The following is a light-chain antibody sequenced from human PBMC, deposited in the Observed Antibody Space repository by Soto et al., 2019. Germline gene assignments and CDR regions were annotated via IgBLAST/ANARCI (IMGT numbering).Light chain of an antibody. CDR3: PYCQPYGASPPLT. CDR2: DAS. V-gene: IGKV3-20*01. J-gene: IGKJ4*01. Sequence: EIVLTQSPGTLSLSPGERATLSCRASQSVSYYLAWYQQKPGQAPRLLIYDASSRATGVPDRFSGSGSGTDFTLNISRLEPEDFAVYYCPYCQPYGASPPLTFGGGTKVEIK. CDR1: QSVSYY.